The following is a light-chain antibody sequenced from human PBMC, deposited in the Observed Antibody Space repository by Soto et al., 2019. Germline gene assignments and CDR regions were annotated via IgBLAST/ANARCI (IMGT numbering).Light chain of an antibody. CDR1: QSVGSF. Sequence: EIVLTQSPATLSLSPGERATLSCRASQSVGSFLAWYQQKPGQAPRLLIYDASNRATGIPARFSGSGSGTDFTLTISSLEPEDFAVYYCHQRNNWPITFGQGTRLEIK. CDR2: DAS. J-gene: IGKJ5*01. CDR3: HQRNNWPIT. V-gene: IGKV3-11*01.